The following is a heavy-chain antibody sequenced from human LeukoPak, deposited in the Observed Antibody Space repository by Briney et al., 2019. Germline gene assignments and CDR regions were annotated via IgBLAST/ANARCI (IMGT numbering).Heavy chain of an antibody. CDR3: AKRGYGDYGDYFDY. CDR1: GFTFSSYG. D-gene: IGHD4-17*01. CDR2: IWYDGSNK. J-gene: IGHJ4*02. Sequence: GGSLRLSCAASGFTFSSYGMHWVRQAPGKGLEWVAVIWYDGSNKYYADSVKGRFTISRDNSKNTLYLKMNSLRAEDTAVYYCAKRGYGDYGDYFDYWGQGTLVTVSS. V-gene: IGHV3-33*06.